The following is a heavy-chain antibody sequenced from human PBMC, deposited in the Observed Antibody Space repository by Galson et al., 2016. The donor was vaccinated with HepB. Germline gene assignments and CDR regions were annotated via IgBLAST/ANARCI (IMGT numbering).Heavy chain of an antibody. CDR2: IKEDGSEK. CDR3: ARDVSYCTGGACSV. V-gene: IGHV3-7*01. Sequence: SLRLSCAASGFSFSIYWMNWVRQAPGKGLEWVANIKEDGSEKNYVDSVKGRFTISRDNAKNSLFLQMNSLRAEDTAVYYCARDVSYCTGGACSVWGRGTMVTVSS. J-gene: IGHJ3*01. D-gene: IGHD2-8*02. CDR1: GFSFSIYW.